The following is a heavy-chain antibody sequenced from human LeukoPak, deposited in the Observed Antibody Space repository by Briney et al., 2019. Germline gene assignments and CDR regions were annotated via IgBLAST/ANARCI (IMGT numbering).Heavy chain of an antibody. D-gene: IGHD4-17*01. CDR3: ARDQGTTVTTRECGYFAF. V-gene: IGHV3-33*01. Sequence: PGGSLRLSCAASGFIFSTYGMHWVRQAPGKGLEWVATIWYDGTDKYYADSVTGRLTVSRDNSKNTLYLQINSLRAEDTAVYYCARDQGTTVTTRECGYFAFWGQGTLVTVSS. J-gene: IGHJ4*02. CDR2: IWYDGTDK. CDR1: GFIFSTYG.